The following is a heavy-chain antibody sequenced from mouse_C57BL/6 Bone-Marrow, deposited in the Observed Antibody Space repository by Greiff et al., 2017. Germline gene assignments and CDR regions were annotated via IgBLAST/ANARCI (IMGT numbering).Heavy chain of an antibody. CDR3: ARDYGSSYWYFDV. Sequence: QVQLQQSGPELVKPGASVKLSCKASGYTFTSYDINWVKQRPGQGLAWIGWIYPRDGSTKYNEKFKGKATLTVDTSSSTAYMERHSLTSDDSAVYFCARDYGSSYWYFDVWGTGTTVTVSS. J-gene: IGHJ1*03. V-gene: IGHV1-85*01. CDR2: IYPRDGST. D-gene: IGHD1-1*01. CDR1: GYTFTSYD.